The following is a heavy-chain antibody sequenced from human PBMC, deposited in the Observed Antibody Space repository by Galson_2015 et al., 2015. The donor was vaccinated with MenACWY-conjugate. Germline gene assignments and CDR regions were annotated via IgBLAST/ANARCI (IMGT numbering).Heavy chain of an antibody. Sequence: SETLSLTCPVSGGSINSYYWSWIRQPPGKGLEWIGYMYYSGSANYNRSLKSRVTISVDTSKNQFSLTMTSVTAADTAVYYCARGVNLASMAGYWGQGTLVTVSS. J-gene: IGHJ4*02. V-gene: IGHV4-59*01. D-gene: IGHD3-3*02. CDR3: ARGVNLASMAGY. CDR1: GGSINSYY. CDR2: MYYSGSA.